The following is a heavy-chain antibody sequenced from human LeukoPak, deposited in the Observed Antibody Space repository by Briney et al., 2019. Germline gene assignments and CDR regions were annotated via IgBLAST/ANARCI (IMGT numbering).Heavy chain of an antibody. V-gene: IGHV1-18*04. CDR3: ARVRDYGDYVAY. CDR2: ISAYNGNT. CDR1: GYTLTGYY. Sequence: GASVKVSCKASGYTLTGYYMHWVRQAPGQGLEWMGWISAYNGNTNYAQKLQGRVTMTTDTSTSTAYMELRSLRSDDTAVYYCARVRDYGDYVAYWGQGTLVTVSS. D-gene: IGHD4-17*01. J-gene: IGHJ4*02.